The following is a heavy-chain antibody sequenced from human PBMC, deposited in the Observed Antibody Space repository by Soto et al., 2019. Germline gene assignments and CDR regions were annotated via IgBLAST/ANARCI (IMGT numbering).Heavy chain of an antibody. CDR3: AKVCSYYHSSGYYYFDY. J-gene: IGHJ4*01. D-gene: IGHD3-22*01. V-gene: IGHV3-23*01. Sequence: GVSLRLSCAASGFTFSSYAVSWVRQAPGKGPEWISSISGSGSTIYYADSVKGRFTISRDNSKNTLYLQMSSLRPEDTAVYYCAKVCSYYHSSGYYYFDYWGHGTLVTVSS. CDR2: ISGSGSTI. CDR1: GFTFSSYA.